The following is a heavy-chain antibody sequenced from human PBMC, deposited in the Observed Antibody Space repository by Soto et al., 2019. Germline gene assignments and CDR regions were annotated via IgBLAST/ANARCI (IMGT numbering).Heavy chain of an antibody. CDR3: ARKRRLTGSLYYFDY. CDR2: IYYSGST. D-gene: IGHD3-9*01. CDR1: GGSISSSSYY. V-gene: IGHV4-39*01. Sequence: SEXLSLTCTVSGGSISSSSYYWGWIRQPPGKGLEWIGSIYYSGSTYYNPSLKSRVTISVDTSKNQFSLKLSSVTAADTAVYYCARKRRLTGSLYYFDYWGQGTLVTVSS. J-gene: IGHJ4*02.